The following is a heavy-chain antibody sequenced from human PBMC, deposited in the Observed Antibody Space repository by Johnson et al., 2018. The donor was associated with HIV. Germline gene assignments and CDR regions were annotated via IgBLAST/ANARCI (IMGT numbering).Heavy chain of an antibody. V-gene: IGHV3-11*01. J-gene: IGHJ3*02. CDR3: AKDHRFTPDAFDI. Sequence: QVQLVESGGGLVKPGGSLRLSCAASGFSFSDYYMTWIRQAPGKGLEWVSYISSSGSTIYYADSVMGRFTISRDNAKNSLYLQMNSLRAEDTAVYHCAKDHRFTPDAFDIWGQGTMVTVSS. CDR2: ISSSGSTI. CDR1: GFSFSDYY.